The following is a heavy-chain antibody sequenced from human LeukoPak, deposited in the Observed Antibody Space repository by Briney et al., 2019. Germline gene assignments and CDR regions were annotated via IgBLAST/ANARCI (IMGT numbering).Heavy chain of an antibody. V-gene: IGHV1-69*01. CDR2: IIPIFGTV. Sequence: SVKVSCKASGGTFSSYAISWVRQAPGQGLEWMGGIIPIFGTVNYAQKFQGRVTITADESTSTAYMELSSLRSEDTAVYYCARDQRWLQINWFDPWGQGTLVTVSS. D-gene: IGHD5-24*01. CDR3: ARDQRWLQINWFDP. J-gene: IGHJ5*02. CDR1: GGTFSSYA.